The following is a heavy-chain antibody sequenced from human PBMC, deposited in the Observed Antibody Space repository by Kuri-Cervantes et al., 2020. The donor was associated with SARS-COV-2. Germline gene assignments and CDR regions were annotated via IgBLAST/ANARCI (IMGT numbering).Heavy chain of an antibody. Sequence: GGSLRLSCAASGFTFSTYRMHWVRQAPGKGLEWVSVISFDESDKSYVDSVKGRFTIPRDNSKSTLYLQMNSLRAEDTAVYYCAKDHGPYSRATAYYGMDVWGQGTTVTVSS. J-gene: IGHJ6*02. CDR1: GFTFSTYR. V-gene: IGHV3-30*18. CDR2: ISFDESDK. D-gene: IGHD6-13*01. CDR3: AKDHGPYSRATAYYGMDV.